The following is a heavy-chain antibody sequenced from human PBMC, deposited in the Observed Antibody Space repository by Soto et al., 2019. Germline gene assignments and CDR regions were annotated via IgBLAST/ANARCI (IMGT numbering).Heavy chain of an antibody. D-gene: IGHD6-13*01. Sequence: PSETLSLTCTVSGGSISSYYWSWIRQPPGKGLEWIGYIYYSGSTNYNPSLKSRVTISVDTSKNQFSLKLSSVTAADTAVYYCARAAYGSSWQYFDYWGQGTLVTVSS. CDR3: ARAAYGSSWQYFDY. V-gene: IGHV4-59*01. J-gene: IGHJ4*02. CDR1: GGSISSYY. CDR2: IYYSGST.